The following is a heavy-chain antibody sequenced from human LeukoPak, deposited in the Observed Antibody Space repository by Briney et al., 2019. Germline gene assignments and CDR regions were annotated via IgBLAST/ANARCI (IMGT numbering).Heavy chain of an antibody. D-gene: IGHD2-21*02. CDR1: GFTFSDYY. J-gene: IGHJ4*02. CDR2: ISCSGSTI. V-gene: IGHV3-11*01. CDR3: ARVNRVTAIQALDY. Sequence: GGSLRLSCAASGFTFSDYYMTWIRQAPGKGLEWVACISCSGSTIFYADSVKGRFTISRDNAKSSLFLQMNSLRAEDTAVYYCARVNRVTAIQALDYWGQGTLVTVSS.